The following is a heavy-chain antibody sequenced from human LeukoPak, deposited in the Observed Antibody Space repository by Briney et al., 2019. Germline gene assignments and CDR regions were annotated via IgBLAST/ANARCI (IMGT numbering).Heavy chain of an antibody. CDR1: GGSISSSDSY. D-gene: IGHD3-16*02. CDR2: IYYSGTT. J-gene: IGHJ5*02. CDR3: ARFIDEIDNWFDP. V-gene: IGHV4-39*07. Sequence: PSETLSLTCTVSGGSISSSDSYWGWIRQPPGKGLEWIGNIYYSGTTYYNPSLKSRVTISVDTSKNHFSLKLSSVTAADTAMYYCARFIDEIDNWFDPWGQGTLVTVSS.